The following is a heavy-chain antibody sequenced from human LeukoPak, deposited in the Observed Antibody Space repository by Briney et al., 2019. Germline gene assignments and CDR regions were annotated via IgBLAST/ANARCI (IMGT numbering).Heavy chain of an antibody. CDR2: IIPIFGTA. V-gene: IGHV1-69*13. CDR3: ARGVDNYDGGVDAFLI. D-gene: IGHD3-22*01. J-gene: IGHJ3*02. CDR1: GGTFSSYA. Sequence: ASVKVSCKASGGTFSSYAISWVRQAPGQGLEWMGGIIPIFGTANSAQKFQGRVTITADESTSTAYMELSSLRSEDTAVYYCARGVDNYDGGVDAFLIWGQGTPVTVSS.